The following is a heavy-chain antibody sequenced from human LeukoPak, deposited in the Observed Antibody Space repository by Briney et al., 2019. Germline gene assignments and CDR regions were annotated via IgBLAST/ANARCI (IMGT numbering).Heavy chain of an antibody. J-gene: IGHJ6*03. V-gene: IGHV3-7*01. D-gene: IGHD1-26*01. CDR1: AFTFSSYW. Sequence: GRSLRLSCAASAFTFSSYWMSWVRQAPGKGLEWVANIKQDGSEKYYVDSVKGRFTISRDNAKNSLYLQMNSLRAEDTAVYYCARDPYSGGYGDYYYYYMDLWGQGTTVTISS. CDR3: ARDPYSGGYGDYYYYYMDL. CDR2: IKQDGSEK.